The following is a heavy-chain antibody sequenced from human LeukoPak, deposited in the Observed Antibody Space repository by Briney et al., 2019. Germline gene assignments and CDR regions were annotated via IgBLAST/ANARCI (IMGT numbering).Heavy chain of an antibody. CDR3: VSGNGVGDY. CDR2: IYGNGRDS. D-gene: IGHD5-12*01. V-gene: IGHV3-43*02. CDR1: GYTFQLYA. Sequence: GGSLRLSCATSGYTFQLYAIHCVRQPLRGGLERVSLIYGNGRDSDYADSVKGRFTISRDNSKNTLYLQIDSLRIDDTAVDYCVSGNGVGDYWGQGTQVTVSS. J-gene: IGHJ4*02.